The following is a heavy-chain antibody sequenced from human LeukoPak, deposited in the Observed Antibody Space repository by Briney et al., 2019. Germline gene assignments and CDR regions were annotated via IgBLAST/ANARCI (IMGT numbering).Heavy chain of an antibody. J-gene: IGHJ4*02. CDR1: GFSFNRYS. CDR2: ISSSGSFI. CDR3: ARDQGSYTDYEVDY. Sequence: GSLRLSCVTSGFSFNRYSMNWVRQAPGKGLEWVSFISSSGSFIYYEDSVKGRFIITRDNAKNSLFLQLNSLRAEDTGVYYCARDQGSYTDYEVDYWGQGTLVTVSS. V-gene: IGHV3-21*01. D-gene: IGHD5-12*01.